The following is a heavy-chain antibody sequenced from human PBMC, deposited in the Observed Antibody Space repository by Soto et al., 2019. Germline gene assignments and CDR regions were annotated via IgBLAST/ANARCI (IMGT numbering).Heavy chain of an antibody. CDR1: GFTFSSYG. D-gene: IGHD3-10*01. V-gene: IGHV3-33*01. Sequence: QVQLVESGGGVVQPGRSLRLSCAASGFTFSSYGMHWVRQAPGKGLEWVAVIWYDGSNKYYADSVKGRFTISRDNSKNTLYLQMNSLRAEDTAVYYCACGSGSPPNWGQGTLVTVSS. J-gene: IGHJ4*02. CDR3: ACGSGSPPN. CDR2: IWYDGSNK.